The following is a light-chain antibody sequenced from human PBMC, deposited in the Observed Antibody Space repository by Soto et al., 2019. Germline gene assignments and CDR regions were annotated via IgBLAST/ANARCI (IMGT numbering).Light chain of an antibody. CDR2: DVS. J-gene: IGKJ2*01. CDR3: QQSYSMPYA. V-gene: IGKV1-39*01. CDR1: SSKW. Sequence: DIQMTQSPSTLAASVGDTVTMTCRSSSKWLAWYQKKPGKAPKLLIYDVSNLERGVPSRFTGSGSGTDFTLTISSLQPEDYATYFCQQSYSMPYAFGPGTKLEIK.